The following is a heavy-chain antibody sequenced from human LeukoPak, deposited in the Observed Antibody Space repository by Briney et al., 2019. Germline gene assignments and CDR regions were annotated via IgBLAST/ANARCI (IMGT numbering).Heavy chain of an antibody. D-gene: IGHD4-17*01. CDR3: ARGSATVTFGDY. Sequence: GGSLRLSCAASGFTFSTYTMNWVRQAPGKGLEWVSSISTSSSHIYYADSVKGRFTISRDNAKNSLYLQMNSLRAEDTAVYYCARGSATVTFGDYWGQGTLVTVFS. V-gene: IGHV3-21*01. CDR1: GFTFSTYT. J-gene: IGHJ4*02. CDR2: ISTSSSHI.